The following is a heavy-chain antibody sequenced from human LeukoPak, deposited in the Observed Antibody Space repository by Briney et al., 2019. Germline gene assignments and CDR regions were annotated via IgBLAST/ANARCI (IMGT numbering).Heavy chain of an antibody. V-gene: IGHV1-2*02. J-gene: IGHJ4*02. D-gene: IGHD3-10*01. CDR1: GGTFSSYS. Sequence: ASVKVSCKASGGTFSSYSINWVRQVPGQGLEWMGWINPNSGATNYAQKFQGRVIMTRDTSISTVYMELNSLRFDDTAVYYCARDRGTHYWGQGTLVTVSS. CDR3: ARDRGTHY. CDR2: INPNSGAT.